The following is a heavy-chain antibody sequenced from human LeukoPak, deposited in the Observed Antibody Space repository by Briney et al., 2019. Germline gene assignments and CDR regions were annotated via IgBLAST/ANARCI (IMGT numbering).Heavy chain of an antibody. Sequence: GGSLRLSCAASGFTFSSYEMNWVRQAPGKGLEWVSYISSSGSTIYYADSVKGRFTISRDNAKNSLYLQMNSLSAEDTALYYCTKDFGTGLGHYSVVDYWGQGTLVTVSS. J-gene: IGHJ4*02. CDR1: GFTFSSYE. CDR3: TKDFGTGLGHYSVVDY. CDR2: ISSSGSTI. D-gene: IGHD3-9*01. V-gene: IGHV3-48*03.